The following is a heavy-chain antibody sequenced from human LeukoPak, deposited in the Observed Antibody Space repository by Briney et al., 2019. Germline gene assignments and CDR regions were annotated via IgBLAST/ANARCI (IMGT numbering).Heavy chain of an antibody. CDR3: ARVIAAAGAGCCYFDY. D-gene: IGHD6-13*01. CDR2: INYSGST. J-gene: IGHJ4*02. CDR1: GGSFSGYY. Sequence: SETLSLTCAVYGGSFSGYYWSWIRQPPGKGLEWIGEINYSGSTNYNPSLKSRVTISVDTSKNQFSLKLSSVTAADTAVYYCARVIAAAGAGCCYFDYWGQGTLVTVSS. V-gene: IGHV4-34*01.